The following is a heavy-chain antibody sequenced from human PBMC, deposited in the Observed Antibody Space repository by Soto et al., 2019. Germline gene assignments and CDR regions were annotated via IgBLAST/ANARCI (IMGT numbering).Heavy chain of an antibody. CDR3: AAVPRHCSSTSCYDMAFDI. D-gene: IGHD2-2*01. Sequence: SVKVSCKASGFTFTSSAVQWVRQARGQRLEWIGRIVVGSGNTNYAQKFQERVTITRDMSTSTAYMELSSLRSEDTAVYYCAAVPRHCSSTSCYDMAFDIWGQGTMVTVSS. V-gene: IGHV1-58*01. CDR2: IVVGSGNT. J-gene: IGHJ3*02. CDR1: GFTFTSSA.